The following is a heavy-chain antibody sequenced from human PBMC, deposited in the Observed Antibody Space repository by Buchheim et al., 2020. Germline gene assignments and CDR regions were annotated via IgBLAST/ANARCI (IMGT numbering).Heavy chain of an antibody. J-gene: IGHJ4*02. V-gene: IGHV4-39*07. CDR1: GASISSDSYY. CDR3: ARRLKGSSLDF. Sequence: QLQLQESGPGLVKPSETLSLTCTVSGASISSDSYYWGWIRQPPGQGLEWIGTIYYSGSTYYNPSLKSRVTISIDTSQNQFSLKLSSVTAADTAVYFCARRLKGSSLDFWDQGTL. D-gene: IGHD6-13*01. CDR2: IYYSGST.